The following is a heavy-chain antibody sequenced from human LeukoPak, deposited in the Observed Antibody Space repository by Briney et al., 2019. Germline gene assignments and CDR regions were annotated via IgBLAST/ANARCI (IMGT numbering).Heavy chain of an antibody. Sequence: GGSLRLSCAASGCTFSSYSMNWVRQAPGKGLEWVSSISSSSSYIYYADSVKGRFTISRDNAKNSLYLQMNSLRAEDTAVYYCAREHEYDGGSFDYWGQGTLVTVSS. CDR2: ISSSSSYI. CDR1: GCTFSSYS. D-gene: IGHD4-23*01. CDR3: AREHEYDGGSFDY. V-gene: IGHV3-21*01. J-gene: IGHJ4*02.